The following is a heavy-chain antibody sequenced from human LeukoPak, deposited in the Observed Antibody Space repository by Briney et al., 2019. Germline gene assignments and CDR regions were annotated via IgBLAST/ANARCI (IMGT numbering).Heavy chain of an antibody. Sequence: SETLSLTCTVSGGSISSSSYYWGWIRQPPGKGLEWIGSIYYSGSTYYNPSLKSRVTISVDRSKNQFSLKLSSVTAADTAVYYCARGTYYYDSSGYYGAFHIWGQGTMVTVSS. D-gene: IGHD3-22*01. J-gene: IGHJ3*02. CDR1: GGSISSSSYY. CDR2: IYYSGST. CDR3: ARGTYYYDSSGYYGAFHI. V-gene: IGHV4-39*07.